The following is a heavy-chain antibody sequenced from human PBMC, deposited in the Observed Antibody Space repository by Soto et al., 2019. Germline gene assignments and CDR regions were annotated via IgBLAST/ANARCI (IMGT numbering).Heavy chain of an antibody. J-gene: IGHJ4*02. CDR2: IYWDDDK. D-gene: IGHD3-10*01. CDR3: ARGGWTTYYSPFFDY. Sequence: QITLKESVPTLVRPTQTLTLTCTFSGFSLSSSGVGVGWIRQPPGKALEWLALIYWDDDKRYSPSLKSRLTITKDTSKNQVVLTLTKLDTVDTATYYCARGGWTTYYSPFFDYWGQGTLVTVSS. V-gene: IGHV2-5*02. CDR1: GFSLSSSGVG.